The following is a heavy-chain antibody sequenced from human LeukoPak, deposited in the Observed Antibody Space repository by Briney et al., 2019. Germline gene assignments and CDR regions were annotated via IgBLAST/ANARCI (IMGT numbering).Heavy chain of an antibody. CDR3: AKVVGYYDSSGYYH. Sequence: PGGSLRLSCAASGFTFSSYAIHWVRQAPGKGLEWVAVISYDGSNKYYADSVKGRFTISRDNSKNTLYLQMNSLRAEDTAVYYCAKVVGYYDSSGYYHWGQGTLVTVSS. CDR1: GFTFSSYA. V-gene: IGHV3-30-3*01. CDR2: ISYDGSNK. J-gene: IGHJ5*02. D-gene: IGHD3-22*01.